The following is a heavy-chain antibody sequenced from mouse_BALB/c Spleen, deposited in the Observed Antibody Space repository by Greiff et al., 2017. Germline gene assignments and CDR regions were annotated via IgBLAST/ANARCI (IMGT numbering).Heavy chain of an antibody. V-gene: IGHV1-4*02. CDR1: GYTFTSYT. D-gene: IGHD2-9*01. Sequence: QVQLQQSAAELARPGASVKMSCKASGYTFTSYTMHWVKQRPGQGLEWIGYIHPSSGYTEYNQKFKDKTTLTADKSSSTAYLQRSSLTSEDAAVYYCVLLWLRRRYFDVWGAGTTVTVSS. CDR2: IHPSSGYT. CDR3: VLLWLRRRYFDV. J-gene: IGHJ1*01.